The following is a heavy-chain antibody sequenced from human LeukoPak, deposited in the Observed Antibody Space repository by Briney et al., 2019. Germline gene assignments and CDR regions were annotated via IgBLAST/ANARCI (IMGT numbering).Heavy chain of an antibody. CDR3: ARASITMGRGELIYYFDY. J-gene: IGHJ4*02. CDR1: GFTFSSYE. Sequence: PGGSLRLSCAASGFTFSSYEMHWVRQAPGKGLAWVSYISSSGSTMYYADSVKGRFIISRDNAKNSLYLQMNSLRAEDTAVYYCARASITMGRGELIYYFDYWGQGTLVTVSS. CDR2: ISSSGSTM. D-gene: IGHD3-10*01. V-gene: IGHV3-48*03.